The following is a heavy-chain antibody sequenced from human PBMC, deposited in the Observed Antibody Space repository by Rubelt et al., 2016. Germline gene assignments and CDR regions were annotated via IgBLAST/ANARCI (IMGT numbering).Heavy chain of an antibody. V-gene: IGHV3-30*04. CDR3: ANAKRGKVDY. Sequence: VQLVESGGGVVQPGRSLRLSCAASGFTFSSYAMHWVRQAPGKGLEWVAVISYDGSNKYYADSVKGRFTISRDNSKNTLYLQMNSLRAEDTAVYYCANAKRGKVDYWGQGTLVTVSS. CDR1: GFTFSSYA. J-gene: IGHJ4*02. CDR2: ISYDGSNK. D-gene: IGHD4-23*01.